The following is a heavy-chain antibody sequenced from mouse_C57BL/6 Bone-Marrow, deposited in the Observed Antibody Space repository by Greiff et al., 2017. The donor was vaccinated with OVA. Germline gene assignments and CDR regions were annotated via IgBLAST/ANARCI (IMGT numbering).Heavy chain of an antibody. CDR1: GYSITSGYD. V-gene: IGHV3-1*01. D-gene: IGHD1-1*01. Sequence: EVKLQESGPGMVKPSQSLSLTCTVTGYSITSGYDWHWIRHFPGNKLEWMGYISYSGSTNYNPSLKSRISITHDTSKNHFFLKLNSVTTEDTATYYCARGPSTESPLEGFDVWGTGTTVTVSS. CDR3: ARGPSTESPLEGFDV. CDR2: ISYSGST. J-gene: IGHJ1*03.